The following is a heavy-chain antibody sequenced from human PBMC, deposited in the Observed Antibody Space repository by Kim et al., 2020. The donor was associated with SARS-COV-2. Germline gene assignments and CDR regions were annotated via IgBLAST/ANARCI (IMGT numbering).Heavy chain of an antibody. CDR3: ARDWVTMVRGEGYYYYGMDV. D-gene: IGHD3-10*01. V-gene: IGHV3-33*01. Sequence: GGSLRLSCAASGFTFTSYGMHWVRQAPGKGLEWVAVIWYDGSNKYYADSVKGRFTISRDNSKNTLYLQMNSLRAEDTAVDYCARDWVTMVRGEGYYYYGMDVWGQGTTVTVSS. CDR1: GFTFTSYG. CDR2: IWYDGSNK. J-gene: IGHJ6*02.